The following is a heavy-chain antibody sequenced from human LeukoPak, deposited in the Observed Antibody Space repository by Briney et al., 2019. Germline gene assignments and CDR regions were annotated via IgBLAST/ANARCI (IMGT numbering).Heavy chain of an antibody. J-gene: IGHJ4*02. Sequence: GGSLRLSCAASGFTVSSNYMSWVRQAPGKGLEWVSSISSSSNFVFYADSVKGRFTISRDNAKNSLFLQMNSLRAEDTAVYYCARGSRSPSGTYHYYFDYWGQGTLVTVSS. CDR2: ISSSSNFV. V-gene: IGHV3-21*04. CDR1: GFTVSSNY. D-gene: IGHD1-26*01. CDR3: ARGSRSPSGTYHYYFDY.